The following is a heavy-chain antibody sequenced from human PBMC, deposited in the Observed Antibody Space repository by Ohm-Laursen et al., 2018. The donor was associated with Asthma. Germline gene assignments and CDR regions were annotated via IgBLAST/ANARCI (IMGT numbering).Heavy chain of an antibody. CDR3: AREGRDGYPVLRYFDL. D-gene: IGHD5-24*01. Sequence: SDTLSLTCTVSGGSISSYYWSWIRQPPGKGLEWIGYIYYSGSTNYNPSLKSRVTISVDTSKNQFSLKLSSVTAADTAVYYCAREGRDGYPVLRYFDLWGRGTLVTVSS. V-gene: IGHV4-59*01. CDR2: IYYSGST. J-gene: IGHJ2*01. CDR1: GGSISSYY.